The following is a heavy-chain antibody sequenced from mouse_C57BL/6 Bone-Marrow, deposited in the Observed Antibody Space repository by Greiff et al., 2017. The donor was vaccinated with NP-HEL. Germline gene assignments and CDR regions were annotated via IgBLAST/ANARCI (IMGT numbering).Heavy chain of an antibody. Sequence: VQRVESGPGLAQPSQSLSITCTVSGFSLTSYGVHWVRQSPGKGLEWLGVIWSGGSTDYNAAFISRLSISKDNSKSQVFFKMNSLQADDTAIYYCARGTTVVATDWFAYWGQGTLVTVSA. D-gene: IGHD1-1*01. CDR1: GFSLTSYG. J-gene: IGHJ3*01. CDR3: ARGTTVVATDWFAY. CDR2: IWSGGST. V-gene: IGHV2-2*01.